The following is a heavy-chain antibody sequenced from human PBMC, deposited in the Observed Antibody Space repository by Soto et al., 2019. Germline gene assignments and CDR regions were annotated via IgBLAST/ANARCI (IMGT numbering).Heavy chain of an antibody. CDR1: RFTFSTYE. J-gene: IGHJ4*02. CDR2: ISSSGNTV. Sequence: VGSLRLSCAASRFTFSTYEMNWVRQAPGKGLEWVSYISSSGNTVYYADSVKGRFTISRDNTRNSLYLQMNSLRDEDTALYYCVRYCSTTLCNGVATRTFDYWGQGTLVTVSS. V-gene: IGHV3-48*03. D-gene: IGHD2-2*01. CDR3: VRYCSTTLCNGVATRTFDY.